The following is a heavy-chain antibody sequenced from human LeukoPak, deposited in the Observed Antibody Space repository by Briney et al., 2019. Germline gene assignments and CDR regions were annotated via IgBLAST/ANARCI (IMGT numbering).Heavy chain of an antibody. CDR2: IYYSGST. Sequence: PSETLSLTCTVSGGSISNYYWSWIRQPPGEGLEWIGYIYYSGSTNYNPSLKSRVTILVDTSKNQFSLKLSSVTAADTAVYYCAREGYYDSSGPLDYWGQGTLVTVSS. V-gene: IGHV4-59*01. CDR1: GGSISNYY. CDR3: AREGYYDSSGPLDY. D-gene: IGHD3-22*01. J-gene: IGHJ4*02.